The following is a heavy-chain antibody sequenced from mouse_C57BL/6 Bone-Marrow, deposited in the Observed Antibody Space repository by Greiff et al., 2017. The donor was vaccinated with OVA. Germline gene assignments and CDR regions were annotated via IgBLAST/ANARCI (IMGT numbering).Heavy chain of an antibody. CDR1: GYTFTSYW. J-gene: IGHJ2*01. D-gene: IGHD1-1*01. CDR2: IDPSDSYT. CDR3: ARRGLLLRFDY. V-gene: IGHV1-50*01. Sequence: VQLQQPGAELVKPGASVKLSCKASGYTFTSYWMQWVKQRPGQGLEWIGEIDPSDSYTNYNQKFKGKATLTVDTSSSTAYMQLSSLTSEDSAVYYCARRGLLLRFDYWGQGTTLTVSS.